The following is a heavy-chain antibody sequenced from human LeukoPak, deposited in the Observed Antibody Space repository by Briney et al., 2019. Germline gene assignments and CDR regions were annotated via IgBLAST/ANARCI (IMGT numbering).Heavy chain of an antibody. Sequence: PGGSLRLSCAASGFTFSSYSMNWVRQAPGKGLEWVSSISSSSSYIYYADSVKGRFTISRDNAKNSLYLQMNSLRAEDTAVYYCARDGGYSSSQYYFDYWGQGTLVTVSS. CDR1: GFTFSSYS. J-gene: IGHJ4*02. D-gene: IGHD6-6*01. CDR3: ARDGGYSSSQYYFDY. CDR2: ISSSSSYI. V-gene: IGHV3-21*01.